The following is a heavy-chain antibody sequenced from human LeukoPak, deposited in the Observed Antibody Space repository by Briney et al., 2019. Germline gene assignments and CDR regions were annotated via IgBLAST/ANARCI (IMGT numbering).Heavy chain of an antibody. Sequence: GGSLRLSCAASGFTFSSYGMHWVRQAPGKGLEWVAFIRYDGSNKYYADSVKGRFTISRDNSKNTLYLQMNSLRAEDTAVYYCAKARSGGDPTDAFDIWGQGTMVTVSS. V-gene: IGHV3-30*02. J-gene: IGHJ3*02. D-gene: IGHD2-21*01. CDR2: IRYDGSNK. CDR1: GFTFSSYG. CDR3: AKARSGGDPTDAFDI.